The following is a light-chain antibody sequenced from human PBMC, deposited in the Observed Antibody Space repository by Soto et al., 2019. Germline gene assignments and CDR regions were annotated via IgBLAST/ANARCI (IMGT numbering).Light chain of an antibody. CDR1: YTDVGGYNR. V-gene: IGLV2-14*01. Sequence: LTQPASVSGSPGQSITISCTGTYTDVGGYNRVSWYQHHAGKGPKMLIFEVDNRPSGISDRFSGSKSGDTASLTISDLQAEDEADYYCVSYIESSLTHWVFGGGTKVTVL. CDR3: VSYIESSLTHWV. J-gene: IGLJ3*02. CDR2: EVD.